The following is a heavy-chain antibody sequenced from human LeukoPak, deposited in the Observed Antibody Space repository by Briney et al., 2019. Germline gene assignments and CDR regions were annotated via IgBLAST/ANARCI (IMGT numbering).Heavy chain of an antibody. CDR2: IWYDGSNK. Sequence: GGSVRLSCAASGFTFSSYGMHWVRQAPGKGLEWVAVIWYDGSNKYYADSVKGRFTISRDNSKNTLYLRMNSLRAEDTAVYCCAKAGNFGVVITNYFDYWGQGTLVTVSS. D-gene: IGHD3-3*01. J-gene: IGHJ4*02. V-gene: IGHV3-33*06. CDR3: AKAGNFGVVITNYFDY. CDR1: GFTFSSYG.